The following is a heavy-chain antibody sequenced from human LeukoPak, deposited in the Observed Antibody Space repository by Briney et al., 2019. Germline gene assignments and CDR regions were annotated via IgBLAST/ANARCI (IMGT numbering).Heavy chain of an antibody. V-gene: IGHV3-9*01. J-gene: IGHJ4*02. D-gene: IGHD3-22*01. CDR3: AKDGRGAYYDSSGYPYFDY. Sequence: PGRSLRLSCAASGFTFDDYAMHWVRQAPGKGLEWVSGISWNSGNIGYADSVKGRFFISRDNAKNSLYLQMNSLRAEDTALYYCAKDGRGAYYDSSGYPYFDYWGQGTLVTVSS. CDR1: GFTFDDYA. CDR2: ISWNSGNI.